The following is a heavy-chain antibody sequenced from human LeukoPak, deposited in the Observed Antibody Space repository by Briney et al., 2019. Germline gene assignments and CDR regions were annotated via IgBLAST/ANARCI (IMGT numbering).Heavy chain of an antibody. CDR1: GFTFSSQW. CDR3: ARDYNWNPPDY. Sequence: GGSLSLSCAASGFTFSSQWMHWVRRAPWKGLVWVSRIDSDGRITTYADSVKGRFTISRDNAKNTLYLQMNTLRDEDTAVYYCARDYNWNPPDYWGQGTLVTVSS. CDR2: IDSDGRIT. J-gene: IGHJ4*02. D-gene: IGHD1-1*01. V-gene: IGHV3-74*01.